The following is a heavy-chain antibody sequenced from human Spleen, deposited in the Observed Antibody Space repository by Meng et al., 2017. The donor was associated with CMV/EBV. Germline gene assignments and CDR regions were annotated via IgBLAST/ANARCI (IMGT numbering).Heavy chain of an antibody. Sequence: SGSTFTSYYMHWVRQAPGQGLEWMGIINPSDGTTSYAQKFQGRVTMTRDTSTSTVYMELSSLRFEDTAVYYCSRGGDIIVVPAGAMDYWGQGTLVTVSS. CDR1: GSTFTSYY. CDR2: INPSDGTT. D-gene: IGHD2-2*01. CDR3: SRGGDIIVVPAGAMDY. V-gene: IGHV1-46*01. J-gene: IGHJ4*02.